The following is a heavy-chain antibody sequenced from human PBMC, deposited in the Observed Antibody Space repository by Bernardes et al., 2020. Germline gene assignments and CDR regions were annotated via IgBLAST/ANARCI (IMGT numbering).Heavy chain of an antibody. CDR3: ARHDNADAWWFDP. CDR1: GGSIISSNYY. CDR2: IYYSGNT. V-gene: IGHV4-39*01. D-gene: IGHD1-1*01. J-gene: IGHJ5*02. Sequence: SETLSLTCTVSGGSIISSNYYWGWIRQPPGKGLEWIGSIYYSGNTYYTPSLKSRLTISVDTSSHQFSLKLSSVTAADTAVYYCARHDNADAWWFDPWGQGTLVTVSS.